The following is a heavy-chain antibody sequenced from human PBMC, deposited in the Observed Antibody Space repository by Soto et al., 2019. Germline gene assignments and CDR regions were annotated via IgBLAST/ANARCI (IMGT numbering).Heavy chain of an antibody. CDR1: GFTFSNAW. Sequence: GGSLRLSCAASGFTFSNAWMSWVRQAPGKGLEWVGRIKSKTDGGTPDYAAPVKGRFTISRDDSKNTLYLQMNSLKTEDPAVYYCTSDLGWGSLDYLGQGTLVTASS. J-gene: IGHJ4*02. CDR3: TSDLGWGSLDY. CDR2: IKSKTDGGTP. V-gene: IGHV3-15*01. D-gene: IGHD2-21*01.